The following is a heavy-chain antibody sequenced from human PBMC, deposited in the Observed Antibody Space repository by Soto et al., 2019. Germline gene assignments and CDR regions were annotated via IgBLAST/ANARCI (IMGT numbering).Heavy chain of an antibody. CDR2: VYYRGST. J-gene: IGHJ5*02. Sequence: SETLSLTCTVSGGSTNSRSDYWGWIRQPPGKGLEWIGSVYYRGSTYDNPSLQSRVTISVDTSRNQSSLKLISVTAADTAVYFCARDGGGPIAAAGTGLDPWGQGTLVTVSS. CDR3: ARDGGGPIAAAGTGLDP. D-gene: IGHD6-13*01. CDR1: GGSTNSRSDY. V-gene: IGHV4-39*02.